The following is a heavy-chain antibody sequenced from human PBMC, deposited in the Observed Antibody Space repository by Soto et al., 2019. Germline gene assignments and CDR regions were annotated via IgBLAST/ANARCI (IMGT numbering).Heavy chain of an antibody. D-gene: IGHD6-19*01. CDR3: AKDMLVAGPFQH. CDR1: GYTFTSYG. J-gene: IGHJ1*01. CDR2: ISAYNGNT. V-gene: IGHV1-18*01. Sequence: ASVKVSCKASGYTFTSYGISWVRQAPGQGLEWMGWISAYNGNTNYAQKLQGRVTMTTDTSTSTAYMELNSLRVEDTALYYCAKDMLVAGPFQHWGQGTLVTVSS.